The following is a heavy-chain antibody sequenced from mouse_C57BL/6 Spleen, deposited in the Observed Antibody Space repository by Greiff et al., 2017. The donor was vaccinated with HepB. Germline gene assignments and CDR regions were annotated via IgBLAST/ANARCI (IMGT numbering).Heavy chain of an antibody. CDR2: IWSGGST. J-gene: IGHJ3*01. CDR3: ARNFGSSYAWFAY. Sequence: VKLQESGPGLVQPSQSLSITCTVSGFSLTSYGVHWVRQSPGKGLEWLGVIWSGGSTDYNAAFISRLSISKDNSKSQVFFKMNSLQADDTAIYYCARNFGSSYAWFAYWGQGTLVTVSA. CDR1: GFSLTSYG. D-gene: IGHD1-1*01. V-gene: IGHV2-2*01.